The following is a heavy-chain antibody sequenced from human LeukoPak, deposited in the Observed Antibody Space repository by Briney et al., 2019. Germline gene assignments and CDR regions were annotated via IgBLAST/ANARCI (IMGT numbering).Heavy chain of an antibody. CDR2: IYTSGST. Sequence: SETLSLTCSVSGRSFDSKYWSWIRQPPGKGLEWIGYIYTSGSTNFNPSPMSRVAMSIETSKNQFSLKVYSVTAADTAVYYCANYTRTAHYYMAVWGKGTTVIVSS. CDR3: ANYTRTAHYYMAV. V-gene: IGHV4-4*09. J-gene: IGHJ6*03. CDR1: GRSFDSKY. D-gene: IGHD4-11*01.